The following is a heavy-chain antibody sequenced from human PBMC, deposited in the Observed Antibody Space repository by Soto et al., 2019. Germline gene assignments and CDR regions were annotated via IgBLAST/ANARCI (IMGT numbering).Heavy chain of an antibody. J-gene: IGHJ4*02. V-gene: IGHV3-23*01. CDR2: ISGSGGST. CDR3: ARRGSGSYYDY. D-gene: IGHD1-26*01. CDR1: GFTFSSYA. Sequence: EVRLLESGGGLVQPGGSLRLSCAASGFTFSSYAMRWVRQAPVKGLEWVSAISGSGGSTYYADSVKGRFTISRDNSQTTLYLQMNSLRAEDTAVYYCARRGSGSYYDYWGQGTLVTVSS.